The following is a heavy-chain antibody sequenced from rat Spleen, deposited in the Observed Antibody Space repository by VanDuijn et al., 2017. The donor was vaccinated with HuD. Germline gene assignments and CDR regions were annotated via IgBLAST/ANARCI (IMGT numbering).Heavy chain of an antibody. J-gene: IGHJ4*01. V-gene: IGHV5-29*01. Sequence: EVQLVESDGGLVQPGGSLNLSCAASGFTFSAYYMAWVRQAPTKGLEWVASVGYDGSRTYYRDSVKGRFTIARDNAKSTLYLQMDSLRSEDTASYYCARQGAARDYVMDAWGQGASVTVSS. CDR3: ARQGAARDYVMDA. CDR2: VGYDGSRT. CDR1: GFTFSAYY. D-gene: IGHD1-2*01.